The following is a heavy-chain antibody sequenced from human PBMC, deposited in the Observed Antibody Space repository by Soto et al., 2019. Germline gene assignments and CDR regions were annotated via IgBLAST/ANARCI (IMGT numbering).Heavy chain of an antibody. CDR2: IYTSGST. CDR1: GGSISSYY. D-gene: IGHD2-2*01. V-gene: IGHV4-4*07. J-gene: IGHJ4*02. Sequence: SETLSLTCTVSGGSISSYYLGWIRQPAGKGLEWIGRIYTSGSTNYNPSLKSRVTMSVDTSKNQFSLKLSSVTAADTAVYYCARACSSNSCYDVFDYWGQGTLVTVYS. CDR3: ARACSSNSCYDVFDY.